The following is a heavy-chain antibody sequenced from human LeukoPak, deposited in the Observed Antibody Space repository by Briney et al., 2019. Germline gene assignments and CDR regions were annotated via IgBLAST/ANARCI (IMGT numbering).Heavy chain of an antibody. D-gene: IGHD1-1*01. Sequence: GGSLRLSCAASGFTFSSYAMSWVRQAPARGLEWVSSIRGGGDTFYADSVKGRFTLSRDDSRNTVYLQLNNLRVEDTAAYYCAKANWVSNADAVWWGQGTLVTVSS. CDR3: AKANWVSNADAVW. V-gene: IGHV3-23*01. CDR1: GFTFSSYA. CDR2: IRGGGDT. J-gene: IGHJ4*02.